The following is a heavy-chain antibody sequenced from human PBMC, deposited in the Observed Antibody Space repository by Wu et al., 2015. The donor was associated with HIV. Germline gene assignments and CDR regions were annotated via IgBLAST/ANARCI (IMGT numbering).Heavy chain of an antibody. V-gene: IGHV1-18*01. CDR2: ISGYNGNT. D-gene: IGHD6-19*01. CDR3: ARVEFDSGWYNWFDP. J-gene: IGHJ5*02. CDR1: GYTFTSYG. Sequence: VQLVQSGGEVKRPGASVKVSCKASGYTFTSYGISWVRQSPGQGLEWMGWISGYNGNTDYAQKFQGRVTVTTDTSTNTAYMELRSLRSDDTAVYYCARVEFDSGWYNWFDPWGQGTLVTVSS.